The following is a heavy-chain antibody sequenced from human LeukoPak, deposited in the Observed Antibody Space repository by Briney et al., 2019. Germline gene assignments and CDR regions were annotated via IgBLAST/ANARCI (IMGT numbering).Heavy chain of an antibody. J-gene: IGHJ4*02. CDR2: IYYSGST. D-gene: IGHD6-13*01. CDR1: GGSISSSSYY. V-gene: IGHV4-39*01. CDR3: ARHWAAVEGY. Sequence: SETLSLTCTVPGGSISSSSYYWGWIRQPPGKGLEWIGSIYYSGSTYYNPSLKSRVTISVDTSKNQFSLKLSSVTAADTAVYYCARHWAAVEGYWGQGTLVTVSS.